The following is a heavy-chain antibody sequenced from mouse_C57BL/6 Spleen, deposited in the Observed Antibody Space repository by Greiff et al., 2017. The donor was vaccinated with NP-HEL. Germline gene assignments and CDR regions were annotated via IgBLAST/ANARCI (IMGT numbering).Heavy chain of an antibody. J-gene: IGHJ3*01. V-gene: IGHV5-16*01. CDR1: GFTFSDYY. CDR2: INYDGSST. CDR3: ARAGVLWYPTWFAY. D-gene: IGHD2-1*01. Sequence: EVKLVESEGGLVQPGSSMKLSCTASGFTFSDYYMAWVRQVPEKGLEWVANINYDGSSTYYLDSLKSRFIISRDNAKNILYLQMSSLKSEDTATYYCARAGVLWYPTWFAYWGQGTLVTVSA.